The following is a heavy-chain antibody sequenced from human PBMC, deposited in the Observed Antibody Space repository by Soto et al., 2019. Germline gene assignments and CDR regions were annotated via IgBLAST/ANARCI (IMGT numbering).Heavy chain of an antibody. Sequence: SENLSITCTVSGGSISSYYWSWIRQPPGKGLEWIGYIYYSGSTNYNPSLKSRVTISVDTSKNQFSLKLSSVTAADTAVYYCARVVAGIRTPKYYFDYWGQGTLVTVSS. CDR3: ARVVAGIRTPKYYFDY. CDR2: IYYSGST. D-gene: IGHD2-21*01. V-gene: IGHV4-59*01. J-gene: IGHJ4*02. CDR1: GGSISSYY.